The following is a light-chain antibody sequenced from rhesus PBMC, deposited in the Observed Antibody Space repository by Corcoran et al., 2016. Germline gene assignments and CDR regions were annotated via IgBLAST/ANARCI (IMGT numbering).Light chain of an antibody. J-gene: IGKJ1*01. CDR3: LQYNSNPPT. V-gene: IGKV1-43*01. CDR1: QGISTY. Sequence: DIQMTQSPSSLSASAGDRVTITCRASQGISTYLNWYQQKPGKAPKRLIYAASSLESGVPSRFSGNGSGTEFTLTISSLQPEDFATYYCLQYNSNPPTFGQGTKVEIK. CDR2: AAS.